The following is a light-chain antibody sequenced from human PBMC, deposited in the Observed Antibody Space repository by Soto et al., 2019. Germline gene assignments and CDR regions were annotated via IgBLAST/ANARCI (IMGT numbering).Light chain of an antibody. CDR3: QQYGSSPALT. J-gene: IGKJ4*01. CDR2: GAS. V-gene: IGKV3-20*01. Sequence: EIVLTQSPGTLSLSPGERATLSCRASQSVSSSYLAWYQQKPGQAPRLLIYGASSRATGIPDRFSGSGSGTDFTLTSSRLELEDFAVYYCQQYGSSPALTFGGGTKVEIK. CDR1: QSVSSSY.